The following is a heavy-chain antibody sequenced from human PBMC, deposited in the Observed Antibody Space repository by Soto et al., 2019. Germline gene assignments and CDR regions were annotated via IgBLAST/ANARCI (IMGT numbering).Heavy chain of an antibody. CDR3: ARLRSGWYFDY. CDR2: ISGSGGST. J-gene: IGHJ4*02. D-gene: IGHD6-19*01. Sequence: EVQLLESGGGLVQPGGSLRLSCAASGFTFSSYDMSWVRQAPGKGLEWVSAISGSGGSTYYADSVKVRFTISRDNSKKTLYLQMNSLRAEDTAVYYCARLRSGWYFDYWGLGTLVTVSS. CDR1: GFTFSSYD. V-gene: IGHV3-23*01.